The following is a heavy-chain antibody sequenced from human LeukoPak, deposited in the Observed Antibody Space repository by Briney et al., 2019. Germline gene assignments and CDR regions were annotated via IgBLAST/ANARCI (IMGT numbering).Heavy chain of an antibody. J-gene: IGHJ6*03. D-gene: IGHD5-18*01. V-gene: IGHV3-9*01. CDR3: AKDIGRVDTASTYMDV. CDR1: GSTFDEYA. Sequence: PGPSLTPARAPAGSTFDEYAMHWARQAPGNGLGWVSGISWYSFNIGYAGSVKGRFTISRDNDKISLYLQMHSLRVEDTALYYCAKDIGRVDTASTYMDVWGKGTTVTISS. CDR2: ISWYSFNI.